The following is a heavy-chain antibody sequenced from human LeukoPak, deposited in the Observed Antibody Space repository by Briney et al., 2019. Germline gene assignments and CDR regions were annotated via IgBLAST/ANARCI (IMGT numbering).Heavy chain of an antibody. J-gene: IGHJ4*02. CDR3: ARGRASSWSPFTY. Sequence: SETLSLTCTVSGGSISSYYWSWIRQPPGKGLEWIGDINYSGSTTYNPSLTSRVTISVDTSKNQFSLKLSSVTAADTAVYYCARGRASSWSPFTYWGQGILVTVSS. CDR1: GGSISSYY. D-gene: IGHD6-19*01. CDR2: INYSGST. V-gene: IGHV4-59*01.